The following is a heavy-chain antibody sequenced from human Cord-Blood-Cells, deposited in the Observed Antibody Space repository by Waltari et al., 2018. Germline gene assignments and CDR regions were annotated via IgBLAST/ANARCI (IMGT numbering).Heavy chain of an antibody. CDR2: INPSGGST. CDR3: ARGTATISVYYYYMDV. D-gene: IGHD5-12*01. Sequence: QVQLVQSGAEVKKPGASVKVSCKASGYTFTSYYMHCVRQAPRQGLEWMGIINPSGGSTSYAQKFQGRVTMTRDTSTSTVYMELSSLRSEDTAVYYCARGTATISVYYYYMDVWGKGTTVTVSS. V-gene: IGHV1-46*01. CDR1: GYTFTSYY. J-gene: IGHJ6*03.